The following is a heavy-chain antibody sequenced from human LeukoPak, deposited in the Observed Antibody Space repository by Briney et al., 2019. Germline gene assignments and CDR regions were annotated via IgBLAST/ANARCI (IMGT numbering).Heavy chain of an antibody. Sequence: ASVTVSCKASGYTFTSYYMHWVRQAPGQGLEWMGIINPSGGSTSYAQKFQGRVTITADESTSTAYMELSSLRSEDTAVYYCARDSPRGGSYGDLSAPDYWGQGTLVTVSS. V-gene: IGHV1-46*01. CDR1: GYTFTSYY. CDR3: ARDSPRGGSYGDLSAPDY. CDR2: INPSGGST. D-gene: IGHD4-17*01. J-gene: IGHJ4*02.